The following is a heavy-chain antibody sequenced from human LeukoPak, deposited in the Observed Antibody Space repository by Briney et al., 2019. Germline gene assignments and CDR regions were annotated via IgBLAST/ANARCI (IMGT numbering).Heavy chain of an antibody. V-gene: IGHV1-69*04. D-gene: IGHD4-17*01. Sequence: SVKVSCKASGGTFSSYAISWVRQAPGQGLEWMGRIIPISGIANYAQKFQGRVTITADKSTSTAYMELSSLRSEDTAVYYCARYAGDYYGMDVWGQGTTVTVSS. CDR3: ARYAGDYYGMDV. CDR1: GGTFSSYA. J-gene: IGHJ6*02. CDR2: IIPISGIA.